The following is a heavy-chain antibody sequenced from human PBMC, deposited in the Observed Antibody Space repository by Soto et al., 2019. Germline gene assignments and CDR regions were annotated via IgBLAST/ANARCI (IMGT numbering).Heavy chain of an antibody. J-gene: IGHJ5*02. CDR3: ATRPPQIVVTLLLFPS. Sequence: PSDTLSLTCAVSGDSISSTFWWTWVRQPPGKGLEWIGEVYHSGSTRYNPSLKSRVTISVDKPNNQFSLKLSSMTGADTAVYYYATRPPQIVVTLLLFPSWGQGTPVTVSS. V-gene: IGHV4-4*02. CDR1: GDSISSTFW. D-gene: IGHD3-16*02. CDR2: VYHSGST.